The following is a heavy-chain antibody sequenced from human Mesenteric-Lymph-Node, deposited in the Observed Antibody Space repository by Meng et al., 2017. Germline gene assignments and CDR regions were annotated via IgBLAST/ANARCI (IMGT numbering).Heavy chain of an antibody. CDR1: GGSFSDFS. V-gene: IGHV4-34*01. CDR2: IDHHGNS. Sequence: SETLSLTCAVYGGSFSDFSWTWILQSPGKGLEWIGEIDHHGNSNYSPSLRGRVGMSIDKSLNQFSLKLNSVTAADTAVYFCARHPRVKSSGNYRFDLWTQGTLVTVSS. D-gene: IGHD1-1*01. CDR3: ARHPRVKSSGNYRFDL. J-gene: IGHJ5*02.